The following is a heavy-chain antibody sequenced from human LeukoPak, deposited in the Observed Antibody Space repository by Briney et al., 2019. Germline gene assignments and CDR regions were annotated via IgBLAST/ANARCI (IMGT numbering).Heavy chain of an antibody. Sequence: GGSLRLSCAASGFTFSDFAMTRVRQAPGKGLEWVSIIGESVDSIYYADSVRGRFTISRDTSKNTLYLQMRSLRVEDTALYYCARPEGDYVFDYWGQGALVTVSS. CDR2: IGESVDSI. CDR1: GFTFSDFA. V-gene: IGHV3-23*01. J-gene: IGHJ4*02. CDR3: ARPEGDYVFDY. D-gene: IGHD4-17*01.